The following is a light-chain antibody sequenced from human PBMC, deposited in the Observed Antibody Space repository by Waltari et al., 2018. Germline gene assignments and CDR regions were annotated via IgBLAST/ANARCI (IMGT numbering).Light chain of an antibody. Sequence: FMLTQPHSVSESPGKTVTISCTRSSGNVATNHVQWYQQRPGSAPTKVIYEDNQRPSGGPDRFSGSIDSSSNSASLIISGLKAEDEADYYCQSLDSSHVVFGGGTKLTVL. CDR1: SGNVATNH. CDR2: EDN. V-gene: IGLV6-57*03. CDR3: QSLDSSHVV. J-gene: IGLJ2*01.